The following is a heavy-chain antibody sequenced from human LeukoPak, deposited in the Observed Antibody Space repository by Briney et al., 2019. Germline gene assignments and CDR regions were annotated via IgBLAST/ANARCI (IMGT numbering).Heavy chain of an antibody. CDR2: IIPIFGTA. J-gene: IGHJ4*02. CDR3: ARVRDGYNDDY. Sequence: SVKVSCKASGGTFSSYAISWVRQAPGQGLEWVGRIIPIFGTANYAQKFQGRVTITADKSTSTAYMELSSLRSEDTAVYYCARVRDGYNDDYWGQGTLVTVSS. D-gene: IGHD5-24*01. V-gene: IGHV1-69*06. CDR1: GGTFSSYA.